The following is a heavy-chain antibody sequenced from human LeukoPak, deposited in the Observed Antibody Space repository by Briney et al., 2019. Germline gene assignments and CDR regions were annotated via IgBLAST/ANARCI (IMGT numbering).Heavy chain of an antibody. CDR2: IIPILSIA. J-gene: IGHJ6*02. V-gene: IGHV1-69*04. Sequence: GASVKLSCKASGGTFSSYAISWVRQAPGQGLEWMGRIIPILSIANYAQKFQGRVTITADKSTSTAYMELSSRRSEDTAVYYCARVVSSGYSYGSYYYYGMDVWGQGTTVTVSS. D-gene: IGHD5-18*01. CDR1: GGTFSSYA. CDR3: ARVVSSGYSYGSYYYYGMDV.